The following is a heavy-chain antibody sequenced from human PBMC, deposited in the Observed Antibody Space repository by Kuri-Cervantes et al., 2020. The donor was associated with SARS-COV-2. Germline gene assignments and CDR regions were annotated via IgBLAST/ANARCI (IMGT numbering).Heavy chain of an antibody. CDR2: IDWDDDK. CDR3: ARSTNPSSSGNWFDP. V-gene: IGHV2-70*11. CDR1: GFSLSPSGMC. D-gene: IGHD6-6*01. J-gene: IGHJ5*02. Sequence: SGPTLVTPTQTLTLTCTYAGFSLSPSGMCVSWIRQPPGKALEWLARIDWDDDKYYSTSLKTRLTISKDTSKNQVVLTMTNMDPVDTATYYCARSTNPSSSGNWFDPWGQGTLVTVSS.